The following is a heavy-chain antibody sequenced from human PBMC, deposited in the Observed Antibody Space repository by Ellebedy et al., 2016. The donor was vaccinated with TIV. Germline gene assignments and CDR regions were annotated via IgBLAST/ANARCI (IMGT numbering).Heavy chain of an antibody. Sequence: GESLKISXAGSGFTFSTYDMHWVRQGAGKGLEWVSSIGTFDDTYYAQSVKGRFTVSRDNSINTLFLQMNNLRAEDRAAYYCAKRSFGGIIKNKNYYSGLDVWGQGTTVTVSS. J-gene: IGHJ6*02. CDR2: IGTFDDT. D-gene: IGHD3-16*01. CDR3: AKRSFGGIIKNKNYYSGLDV. V-gene: IGHV3-13*01. CDR1: GFTFSTYD.